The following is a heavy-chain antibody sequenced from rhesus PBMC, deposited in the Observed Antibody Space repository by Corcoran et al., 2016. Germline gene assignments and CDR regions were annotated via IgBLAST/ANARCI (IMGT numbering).Heavy chain of an antibody. J-gene: IGHJ6*01. CDR1: GFTVGRYA. CDR2: IIHLVCVK. V-gene: IGHV1-198*02. Sequence: QVQLVQSGAEVKKPGASVEVSCNTSGFTVGRYAIRWVRPAPGPGLVWMGVIIHLVCVKNYASKFQVGVTITADTSTSTAYMGLSSRRSEDTAVYYCARTYYYCSGYWAYYGLYSCGQGVVVTVSS. D-gene: IGHD3-28*01. CDR3: ARTYYYCSGYWAYYGLYS.